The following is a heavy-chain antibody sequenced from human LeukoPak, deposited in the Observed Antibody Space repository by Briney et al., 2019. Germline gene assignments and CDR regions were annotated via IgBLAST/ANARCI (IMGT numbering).Heavy chain of an antibody. V-gene: IGHV3-23*01. CDR1: GFTFNNYW. CDR3: AKPAKLRVAAAGQFDY. CDR2: ISGSGGST. Sequence: GGSLRLSCAASGFTFNNYWMSWVRQAPGKGLEWVSAISGSGGSTYYADSVKGRFTISRDNSKNTLYLQMNSLRAEDTAVYYCAKPAKLRVAAAGQFDYWGQGTLVTVS. J-gene: IGHJ4*02. D-gene: IGHD6-13*01.